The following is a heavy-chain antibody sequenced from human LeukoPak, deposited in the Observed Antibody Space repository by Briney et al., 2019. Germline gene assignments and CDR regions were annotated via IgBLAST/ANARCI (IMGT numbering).Heavy chain of an antibody. V-gene: IGHV1-2*02. CDR1: GYTFTAYC. CDR3: ARVVGQGTAMPSRDFFDY. Sequence: ASVKVSCKASGYTFTAYCIHWVRQAPGQGLEWMGWTDPNTGQTDSAQKFQGRVTVTRDTSINTAYMDLSSLRSDDTAVYYCARVVGQGTAMPSRDFFDYWGQGTLVTVSS. D-gene: IGHD5-18*01. CDR2: TDPNTGQT. J-gene: IGHJ4*02.